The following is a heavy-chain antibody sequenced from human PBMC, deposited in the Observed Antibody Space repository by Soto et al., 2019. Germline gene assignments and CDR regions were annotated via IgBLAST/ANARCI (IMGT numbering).Heavy chain of an antibody. CDR2: ISSSSSYI. CDR1: GFTFSSYG. J-gene: IGHJ5*02. CDR3: ARGTMATGTSFDP. D-gene: IGHD3-10*01. V-gene: IGHV3-21*01. Sequence: GGSLRLSCAASGFTFSSYGMHWVRQAPGKGLEWVSSISSSSSYIYYADSVKGRFTISRDNAKNSLYLQMNSLRAEDTAVYYCARGTMATGTSFDPWGQGTLVTVSS.